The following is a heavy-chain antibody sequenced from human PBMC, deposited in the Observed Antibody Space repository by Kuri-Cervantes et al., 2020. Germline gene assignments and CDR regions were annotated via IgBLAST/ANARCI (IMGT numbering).Heavy chain of an antibody. CDR3: AKMAAPGVGGLGS. CDR2: ISYDGSNK. D-gene: IGHD1-26*01. CDR1: GFTFSSYA. Sequence: GESLKISCAASGFTFSSYAMHWVRQAPGKGLEWVAVISYDGSNKYYADSVKGRFTISRDNSKNTLYLQMNSLRGEDTAMYYCAKMAAPGVGGLGSWGQGTLVTVSS. J-gene: IGHJ5*02. V-gene: IGHV3-30*07.